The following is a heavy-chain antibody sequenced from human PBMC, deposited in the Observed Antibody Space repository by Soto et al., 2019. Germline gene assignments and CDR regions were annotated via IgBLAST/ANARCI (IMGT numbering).Heavy chain of an antibody. CDR2: IIPIFGTA. Sequence: QVQLVQSGAEVKKPGSSVKVSCKASGGTFSSYSINRVRQAPGQGLEWMGEIIPIFGTANYAQKFQGRVTITAGESTSTDYLELRSPKSEDTAVYYRARDGGRHSRGNEYWGPGTLVTVSS. CDR3: ARDGGRHSRGNEY. D-gene: IGHD1-26*01. J-gene: IGHJ4*02. CDR1: GGTFSSYS. V-gene: IGHV1-69*01.